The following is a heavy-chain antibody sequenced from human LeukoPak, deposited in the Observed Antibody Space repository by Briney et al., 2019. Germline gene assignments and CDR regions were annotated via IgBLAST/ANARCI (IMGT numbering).Heavy chain of an antibody. V-gene: IGHV1-69*05. Sequence: SVKVSCKASGGTLSSYAISWVRQAPGQGLEWMGRIIPIFGTANYAQKFQGRVTITTDESTSTAYMELSSLRSEDTAVYYCARDCGYSYGYFDYWGQGTLVTVSS. D-gene: IGHD5-18*01. CDR3: ARDCGYSYGYFDY. CDR2: IIPIFGTA. J-gene: IGHJ4*02. CDR1: GGTLSSYA.